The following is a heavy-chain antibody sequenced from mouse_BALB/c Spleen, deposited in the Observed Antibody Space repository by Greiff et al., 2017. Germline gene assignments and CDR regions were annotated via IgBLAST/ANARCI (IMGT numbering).Heavy chain of an antibody. CDR3: AITTVANYYAMDY. V-gene: IGHV3-6*02. CDR1: GYSITSGYY. D-gene: IGHD1-1*01. Sequence: EVKLEESGPGLVKPSQSLSLTCSVTGYSITSGYYWNWIRQFPGNKLEWMGYISYDGSNNYNPSLKNRISITRDTSKNQFFLKLNSVTTEDTATYYCAITTVANYYAMDYWGQGTSVTVSS. CDR2: ISYDGSN. J-gene: IGHJ4*01.